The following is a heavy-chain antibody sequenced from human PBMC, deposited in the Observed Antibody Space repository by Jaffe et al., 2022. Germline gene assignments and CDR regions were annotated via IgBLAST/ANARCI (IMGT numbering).Heavy chain of an antibody. J-gene: IGHJ4*02. D-gene: IGHD6-6*01. CDR2: ISWNSGSI. V-gene: IGHV3-9*01. CDR3: AKDMGAARGFFDY. Sequence: EVQLVESGGGLVQPGRSLRLSCAASGFTFDDYAMHWVRQAPGKGLEWVSGISWNSGSIGYADSVKGRFTISRDNAKNSLYLQMNSLRAEDTALYYCAKDMGAARGFFDYWGQGTLVTVSS. CDR1: GFTFDDYA.